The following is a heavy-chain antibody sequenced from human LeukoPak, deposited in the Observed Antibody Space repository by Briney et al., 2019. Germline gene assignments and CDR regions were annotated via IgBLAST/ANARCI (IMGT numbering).Heavy chain of an antibody. V-gene: IGHV6-1*01. CDR3: AREGSGIVVVPAAIHWFDP. Sequence: SQTLSLTCAISGDSVSSNSAAWNWIRQSPSRGLEWLGRTYYRSKWYNDYAVSVKSRITINPDTSKNQFSLQLNSVTPEDTAVYYCAREGSGIVVVPAAIHWFDPWGQGTLVTVSS. J-gene: IGHJ5*02. D-gene: IGHD2-2*01. CDR2: TYYRSKWYN. CDR1: GDSVSSNSAA.